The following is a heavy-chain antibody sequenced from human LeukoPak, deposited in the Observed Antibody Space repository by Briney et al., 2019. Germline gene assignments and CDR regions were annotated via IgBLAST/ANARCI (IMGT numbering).Heavy chain of an antibody. D-gene: IGHD6-25*01. Sequence: RSSETLSLTCTVSGGSISSSSYYWGWIRQPPGKGLEWIGSIYYSGSTYYNPSLKSRVTISVDTSKNQFSLKLSSVTAADTAVYYCARAAYDAFDIWGQGTMVTVSS. CDR1: GGSISSSSYY. V-gene: IGHV4-39*01. CDR3: ARAAYDAFDI. J-gene: IGHJ3*02. CDR2: IYYSGST.